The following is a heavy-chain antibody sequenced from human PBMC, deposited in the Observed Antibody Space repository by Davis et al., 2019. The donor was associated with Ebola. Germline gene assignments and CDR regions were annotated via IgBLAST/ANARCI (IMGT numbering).Heavy chain of an antibody. V-gene: IGHV1-18*01. CDR1: GYTFTSYG. CDR2: ISAYNGNT. Sequence: ASVKVSCKASGYTFTSYGISWVRQAPGQGLEWMGWISAYNGNTNYAQKLQGRVTMTTDTSTSTAYMELRSLRSDDTAVYYCARDYDILTGRSTGYFDYWGQGTLVTVAS. CDR3: ARDYDILTGRSTGYFDY. D-gene: IGHD3-9*01. J-gene: IGHJ4*02.